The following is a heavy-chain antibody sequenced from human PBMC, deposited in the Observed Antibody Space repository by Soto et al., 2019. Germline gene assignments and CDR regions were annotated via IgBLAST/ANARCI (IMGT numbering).Heavy chain of an antibody. CDR1: GYTFTSYG. CDR2: ISAYNGNT. D-gene: IGHD6-25*01. J-gene: IGHJ4*02. V-gene: IGHV1-18*01. CDR3: SRDESSRYVEYHFVY. Sequence: QVQLVQSGAEVKKPGASVKVSCKASGYTFTSYGISWVRQAPGQGLEWMGWISAYNGNTNYAQKLQGRVTMTTDTATSTAYMELRSWRSDDTAVYYCSRDESSRYVEYHFVYCGQGTLVTVSS.